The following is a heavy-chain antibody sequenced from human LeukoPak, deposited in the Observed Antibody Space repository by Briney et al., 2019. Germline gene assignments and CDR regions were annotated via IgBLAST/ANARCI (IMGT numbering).Heavy chain of an antibody. J-gene: IGHJ4*02. V-gene: IGHV3-33*08. CDR2: IWYDGSNK. CDR1: GFTFSSYA. CDR3: ARNSYSGSYYLDD. Sequence: GGSLRLSCAASGFTFSSYAMSWVRQAPGKGLEWVAVIWYDGSNKDYGDSVKGRFTISRDNYKNTLYLQMNSLRAEDTAVYYCARNSYSGSYYLDDWGQGSLVTVSS. D-gene: IGHD6-13*01.